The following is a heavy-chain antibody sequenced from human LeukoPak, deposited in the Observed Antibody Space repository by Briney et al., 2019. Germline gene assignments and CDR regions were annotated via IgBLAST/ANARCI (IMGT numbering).Heavy chain of an antibody. CDR1: GFTFSSYS. CDR3: AREAYYYDSSGYHESTPFDY. V-gene: IGHV3-21*01. D-gene: IGHD3-22*01. Sequence: GGSLRLSCAASGFTFSSYSMNWVRQAPGKGLEWVSSISSSSSYIYYADSVKGRFTISRDNAKNSLYPQMNSLRAEDTAVYYCAREAYYYDSSGYHESTPFDYWGQGTLVTVSS. J-gene: IGHJ4*02. CDR2: ISSSSSYI.